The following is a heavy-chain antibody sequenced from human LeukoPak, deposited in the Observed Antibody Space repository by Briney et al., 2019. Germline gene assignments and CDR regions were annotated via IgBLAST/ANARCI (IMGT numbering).Heavy chain of an antibody. D-gene: IGHD4-17*01. CDR3: ARGRYYGDYIDY. J-gene: IGHJ4*02. CDR1: GVSIMRGDYY. V-gene: IGHV4-30-4*01. Sequence: SETLSLTCIVSGVSIMRGDYYWSWIRQAPGKGLEWIGYHYYSGTTNYSPSLKSRVDISIDTFRNQFSLRPTSVTAADTAVYYCARGRYYGDYIDYWGQGALVTVSS. CDR2: HYYSGTT.